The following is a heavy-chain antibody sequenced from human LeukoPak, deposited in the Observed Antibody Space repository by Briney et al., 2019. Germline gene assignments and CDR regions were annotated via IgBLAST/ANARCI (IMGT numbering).Heavy chain of an antibody. Sequence: ASVKVSCKASGYTFTSYYMHWVRQAPGQGLEWMGIINPSGGSTSYAQKFQGRVTITADESTSTAYMELSSLRSEDTAVYYCARDQSRDYDFWSGYYILAWFDPWGQGTLVTVSS. CDR2: INPSGGST. J-gene: IGHJ5*02. CDR1: GYTFTSYY. D-gene: IGHD3-3*01. CDR3: ARDQSRDYDFWSGYYILAWFDP. V-gene: IGHV1-46*01.